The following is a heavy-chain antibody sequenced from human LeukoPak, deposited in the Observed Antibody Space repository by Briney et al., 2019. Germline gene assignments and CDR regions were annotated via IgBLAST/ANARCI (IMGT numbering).Heavy chain of an antibody. Sequence: GGSLRLSCAASGFTFSSYGMHWVRQAPGKGLEWLAVISYDGSNKYYADSVKGRFTISRDNSKNTLYLQMNSLRAEDTAVYYCAKEPIAVAGYYYYGMDVWGQGTTVTVSS. D-gene: IGHD6-19*01. CDR1: GFTFSSYG. J-gene: IGHJ6*02. CDR3: AKEPIAVAGYYYYGMDV. CDR2: ISYDGSNK. V-gene: IGHV3-30*18.